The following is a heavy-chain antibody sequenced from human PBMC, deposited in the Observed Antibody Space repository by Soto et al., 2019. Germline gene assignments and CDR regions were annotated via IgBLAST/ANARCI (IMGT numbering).Heavy chain of an antibody. CDR2: ISAYTGDT. Sequence: QVRLVQSGAEVRKPGASVRVSCKASGYSFTSYGISWVRQAPGRGLEWMGWISAYTGDTKYTQNFQGRVTLTTDTSASTVYMDLGSLRSDDTAVYYCARTYSSGWSLSPSDYWGQGTLVTVSS. J-gene: IGHJ4*02. D-gene: IGHD6-19*01. V-gene: IGHV1-18*04. CDR1: GYSFTSYG. CDR3: ARTYSSGWSLSPSDY.